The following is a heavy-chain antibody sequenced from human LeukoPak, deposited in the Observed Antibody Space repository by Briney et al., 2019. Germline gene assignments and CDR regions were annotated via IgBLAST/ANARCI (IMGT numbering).Heavy chain of an antibody. V-gene: IGHV1-18*01. CDR3: ARDRGYFDSSAGY. Sequence: ASVKVSCRTASHTFDNYGVNWVRQAPGQGLEWMGRIRPDNGNKNYAEKFRGRVTMTTDTSMTTVYMELRSLRSDDTAIYYCARDRGYFDSSAGYWGQGTLVTVSS. J-gene: IGHJ4*02. CDR1: SHTFDNYG. D-gene: IGHD3-22*01. CDR2: IRPDNGNK.